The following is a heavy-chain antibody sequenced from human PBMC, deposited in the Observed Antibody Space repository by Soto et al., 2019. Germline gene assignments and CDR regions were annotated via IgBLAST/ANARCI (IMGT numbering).Heavy chain of an antibody. J-gene: IGHJ4*02. Sequence: QVQLVQSGAEVKKPGSSVKVSCKASGGTFSSYTISWVRQAPGQGLEWMGRIIPILGIANYAQKFQGRVTITADKSTSTAYMELSSLRSEDTAVYYCARDPPRSTTVKSGVDLDYWGQGTLVTVSS. V-gene: IGHV1-69*08. D-gene: IGHD4-17*01. CDR3: ARDPPRSTTVKSGVDLDY. CDR2: IIPILGIA. CDR1: GGTFSSYT.